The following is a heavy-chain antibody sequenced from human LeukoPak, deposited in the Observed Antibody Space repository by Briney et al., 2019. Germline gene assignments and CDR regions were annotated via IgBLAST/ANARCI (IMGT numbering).Heavy chain of an antibody. CDR3: ARSSFRDDYNGGYGY. Sequence: SGPALGKPTQTLRLTCTFSGFSLSRSSTGGMCVSWIRHPPGKALEWLARIDWDDDKYYSTSLKTRLTIPKDTSKNQVVLTMTNMDPVDTATYYCARSSFRDDYNGGYGYWGQGIPVTVSS. D-gene: IGHD5-24*01. V-gene: IGHV2-70*11. CDR2: IDWDDDK. J-gene: IGHJ4*02. CDR1: GFSLSRSSTGGMC.